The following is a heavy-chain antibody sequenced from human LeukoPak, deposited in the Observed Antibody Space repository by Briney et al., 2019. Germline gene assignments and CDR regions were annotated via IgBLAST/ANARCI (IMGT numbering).Heavy chain of an antibody. CDR3: ARSLWFGDSNLDY. CDR2: IKQDGSEK. V-gene: IGHV3-7*01. J-gene: IGHJ4*02. Sequence: PGGSLRLSCAASGFTFSSYWMSWVRQAPGKGLEWVANIKQDGSEKYYVDSVKGRFTISRDNAKNSLYLQMNSLRAEDTAVYYCARSLWFGDSNLDYWGQGTLVTVSS. D-gene: IGHD3-10*01. CDR1: GFTFSSYW.